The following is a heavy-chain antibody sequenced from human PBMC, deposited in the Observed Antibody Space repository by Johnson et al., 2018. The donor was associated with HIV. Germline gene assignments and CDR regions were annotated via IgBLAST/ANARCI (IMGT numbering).Heavy chain of an antibody. CDR2: ISYDGSNK. Sequence: QMQLVESGGGVVQPGRSLRLSCAASGFTFSSYAMHWVRQAPGKGLEWVAVISYDGSNKYFADSVKGRLTISRDNSKNTLYLQMKSLRGEDTAVYSCARGRSSSSTAAFDIWGQGTMVTVSS. CDR1: GFTFSSYA. V-gene: IGHV3-30*04. J-gene: IGHJ3*02. D-gene: IGHD6-6*01. CDR3: ARGRSSSSTAAFDI.